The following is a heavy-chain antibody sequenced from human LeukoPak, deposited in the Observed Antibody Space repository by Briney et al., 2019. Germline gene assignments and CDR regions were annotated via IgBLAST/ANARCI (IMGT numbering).Heavy chain of an antibody. D-gene: IGHD6-19*01. CDR3: AAGGEQWLVGYVY. CDR1: GGTFSSYA. Sequence: SVKVSCKASGGTFSSYAISWVREAPGQGLEWMGGIIPIFGTANYAQKFQGRVTITTDESTSTAYMELSSLRSEDTAVYYCAAGGEQWLVGYVYWGQGTLVTVSS. V-gene: IGHV1-69*05. CDR2: IIPIFGTA. J-gene: IGHJ4*02.